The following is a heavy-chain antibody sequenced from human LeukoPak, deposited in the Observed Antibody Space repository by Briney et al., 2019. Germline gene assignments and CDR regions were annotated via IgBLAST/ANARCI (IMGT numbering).Heavy chain of an antibody. V-gene: IGHV3-23*01. CDR1: GFTFSSYA. Sequence: PGGSLRLSCAASGFTFSSYAMNWVRQAPGKGLEWVSGINSDGGSTYYADSVKGRFTISRDNSKNTLFLHMNSLRDEDTAVYYCAKGRGTSGYIVEEFDYWGQGTLVTVSS. CDR2: INSDGGST. CDR3: AKGRGTSGYIVEEFDY. D-gene: IGHD3-22*01. J-gene: IGHJ4*02.